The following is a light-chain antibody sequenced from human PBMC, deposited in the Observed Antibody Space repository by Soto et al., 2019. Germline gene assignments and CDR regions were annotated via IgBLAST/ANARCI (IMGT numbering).Light chain of an antibody. CDR2: KAS. Sequence: DIQMTQSPSTLSASVGDRVTITCRASQSISSWLAWYQQKPGKAPKLLIYKASSLESGVPSRFSGSGSGTEFNLTISRLQPDDFATYYCQQYNSYSTFGQGTKVELK. CDR3: QQYNSYST. J-gene: IGKJ1*01. V-gene: IGKV1-5*03. CDR1: QSISSW.